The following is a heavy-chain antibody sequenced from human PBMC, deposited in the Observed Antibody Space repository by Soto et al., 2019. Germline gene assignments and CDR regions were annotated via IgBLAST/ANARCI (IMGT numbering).Heavy chain of an antibody. V-gene: IGHV4-39*01. Sequence: SETLSLTCTVSGGSISSSSYYWGWIRQPPGKGLEWIGSIYYSGSTYYNPSLKSRVTISVDTSKNQFSLKLSSVTAADTAVYYCARRVTMVRANWFDPWGQGTLVTVSS. J-gene: IGHJ5*02. CDR3: ARRVTMVRANWFDP. D-gene: IGHD3-10*01. CDR2: IYYSGST. CDR1: GGSISSSSYY.